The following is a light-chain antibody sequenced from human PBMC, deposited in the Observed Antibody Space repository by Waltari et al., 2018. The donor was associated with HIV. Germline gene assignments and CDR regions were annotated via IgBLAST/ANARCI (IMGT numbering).Light chain of an antibody. J-gene: IGKJ4*01. V-gene: IGKV4-1*01. CDR3: QQYYNTPLT. CDR2: WAS. CDR1: QSVLYSSNNNNY. Sequence: LALSLGERATINCKSSQSVLYSSNNNNYLAWYQQKPGQPPKLLIYWASTRESGVPDRFSGSGSGTDFTLTISSLQAEDVAIYYCQQYYNTPLTFGGGTRVEIK.